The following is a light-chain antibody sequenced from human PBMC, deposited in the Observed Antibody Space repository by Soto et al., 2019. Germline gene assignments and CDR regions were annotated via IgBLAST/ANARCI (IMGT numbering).Light chain of an antibody. V-gene: IGLV1-40*01. CDR3: QSSDSRLSGVV. CDR2: GNS. Sequence: QAVLTQPPSVSGAPGQRVTISCTGSSSNIGAGYDVHWYQQLPGTAPKLLIYGNSNRPSGVPDRFSGSKSGTSASLAITGLQAEDAADYYRQSSDSRLSGVVFGGGTKLTVL. CDR1: SSNIGAGYD. J-gene: IGLJ2*01.